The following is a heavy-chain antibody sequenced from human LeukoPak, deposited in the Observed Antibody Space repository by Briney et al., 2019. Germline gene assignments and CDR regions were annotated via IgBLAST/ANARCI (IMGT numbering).Heavy chain of an antibody. D-gene: IGHD2-2*01. CDR3: ARDIGYQLLDNWFDP. J-gene: IGHJ5*02. Sequence: PGRSLRLSCAASGFTFSSYAMHWVRQAPGKGLEWVAAISYDGSNKWYADSVRGRFTISRDNSKNTLYLQMNSLRSDDTAVYYCARDIGYQLLDNWFDPWGQGTLVTVSS. V-gene: IGHV3-30*04. CDR2: ISYDGSNK. CDR1: GFTFSSYA.